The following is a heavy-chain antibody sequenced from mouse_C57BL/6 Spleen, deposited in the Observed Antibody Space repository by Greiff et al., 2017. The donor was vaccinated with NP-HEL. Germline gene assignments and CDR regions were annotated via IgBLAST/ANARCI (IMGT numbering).Heavy chain of an antibody. CDR2: IDPSDSYT. J-gene: IGHJ2*01. CDR3: ARGATVVATNFDY. Sequence: QVQLQQPGAELVMPGASVKLSCKASGYTFTSYWMHWVKQRPGQGLEWIGEIDPSDSYTNYNQKFKGKSTLTVDKSSSTAYMQLSSLTSEDSAFYYCARGATVVATNFDYWGQGTTLTVSS. V-gene: IGHV1-69*01. D-gene: IGHD1-1*01. CDR1: GYTFTSYW.